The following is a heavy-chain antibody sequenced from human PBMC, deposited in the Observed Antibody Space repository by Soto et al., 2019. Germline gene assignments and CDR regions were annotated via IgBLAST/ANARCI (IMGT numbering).Heavy chain of an antibody. D-gene: IGHD4-17*01. V-gene: IGHV4-59*08. CDR1: GGSISSYY. J-gene: IGHJ6*03. CDR2: IYYSGST. Sequence: SETLSLTCTVSGGSISSYYWSWIRQPPGKGLEWIGYIYYSGSTNYNPSLKSRVTISVDTSKNQFSLKLSSATAADTAVYYFARHFDYGAHVSYYYYMDVWGKGTTVTVSS. CDR3: ARHFDYGAHVSYYYYMDV.